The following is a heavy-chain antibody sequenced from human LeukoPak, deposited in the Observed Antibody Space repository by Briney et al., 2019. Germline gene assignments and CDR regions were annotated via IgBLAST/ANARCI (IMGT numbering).Heavy chain of an antibody. CDR3: ARDLELVYYDSSGYDY. CDR1: GFTFSTYA. V-gene: IGHV3-23*01. D-gene: IGHD3-22*01. J-gene: IGHJ4*02. CDR2: LTGSAHTT. Sequence: GGSLRLSCAASGFTFSTYAMSWVRQAPGKGLEWVSALTGSAHTTYYADSVKGRFTISRDNAKNTLYLQMNSLRAEDTAVYYCARDLELVYYDSSGYDYWGQGTLVIVSS.